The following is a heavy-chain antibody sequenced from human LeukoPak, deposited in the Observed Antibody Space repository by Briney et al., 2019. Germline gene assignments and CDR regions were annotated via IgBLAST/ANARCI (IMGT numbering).Heavy chain of an antibody. CDR2: ITPIFGTA. CDR3: ARDGDWDAPSY. CDR1: GGTFSSYA. V-gene: IGHV1-69*13. D-gene: IGHD2-21*01. Sequence: ASVKVSCKASGGTFSSYAISWVRQAPGQGLEWMGGITPIFGTANYAQKFQGRVTITADESTSTAYMELSSLGSEDTAVYYCARDGDWDAPSYWGQGTLVTVSS. J-gene: IGHJ4*02.